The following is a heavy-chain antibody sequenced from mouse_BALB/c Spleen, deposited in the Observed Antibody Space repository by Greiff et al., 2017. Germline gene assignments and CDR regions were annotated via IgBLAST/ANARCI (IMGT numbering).Heavy chain of an antibody. J-gene: IGHJ4*01. CDR2: ISSGGSYT. Sequence: EVMLVESGGDLVKPGGSLKLSCAASGFTFSSYGMSWVRQTPDKRLEWVATISSGGSYTYYPDSVKGRFTISRDNAKNTLYLQMSSLKAEDTAMYYCARGGEAMDDWGQGASVTVST. V-gene: IGHV5-6*01. CDR1: GFTFSSYG. CDR3: ARGGEAMDD.